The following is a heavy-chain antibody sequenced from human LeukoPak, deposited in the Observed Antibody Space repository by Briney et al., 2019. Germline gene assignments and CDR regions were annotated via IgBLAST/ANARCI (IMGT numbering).Heavy chain of an antibody. CDR2: MYHSGST. CDR3: ARISPQWELDAFDI. D-gene: IGHD1-26*01. J-gene: IGHJ3*02. V-gene: IGHV4-38-2*01. CDR1: GYSISSGSY. Sequence: PSETLSLTCSVSGYSISSGSYWGWIRQPPGKGLEWIGSMYHSGSTYYNPSLKSRVTISVDTSKTQFSLRLNSVTAADTAVYYCARISPQWELDAFDIWGQGTMVTVSS.